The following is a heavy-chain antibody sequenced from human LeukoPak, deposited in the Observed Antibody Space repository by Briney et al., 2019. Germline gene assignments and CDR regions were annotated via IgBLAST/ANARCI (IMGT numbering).Heavy chain of an antibody. CDR3: ARDDSDMVRGVISDY. Sequence: ASVKVSCKASGYTFTSYYMHWVRQAPGQGLEWMGIINPSGGSTSYAQKFQGRVTMTRDTSISTAYMELSRLRSDDTAVYYCARDDSDMVRGVISDYWGQGTLVTVSS. CDR1: GYTFTSYY. V-gene: IGHV1-46*01. D-gene: IGHD3-10*01. J-gene: IGHJ4*02. CDR2: INPSGGST.